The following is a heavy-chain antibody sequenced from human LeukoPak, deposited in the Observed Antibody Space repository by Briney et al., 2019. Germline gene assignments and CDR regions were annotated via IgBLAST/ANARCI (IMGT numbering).Heavy chain of an antibody. CDR2: IWYDGSNK. Sequence: GGSLRLSCAASGFTFSSYGMHWVRQAPGKGLEWVAVIWYDGSNKYYADSVKGRFTISRDNSKNTLYLQMNTLRAEDTALYYCVKEGLYRSGQDLDYWGQGTLVTVSS. J-gene: IGHJ4*02. CDR3: VKEGLYRSGQDLDY. CDR1: GFTFSSYG. D-gene: IGHD6-19*01. V-gene: IGHV3-30*02.